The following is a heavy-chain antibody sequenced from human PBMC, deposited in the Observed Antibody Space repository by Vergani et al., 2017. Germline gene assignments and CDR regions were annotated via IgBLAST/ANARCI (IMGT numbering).Heavy chain of an antibody. J-gene: IGHJ6*03. CDR3: AGQKDYYMDV. CDR1: GYSISSGYY. CDR2: IYYSGTT. V-gene: IGHV4-31*03. Sequence: QVQLQESGPGLVKPSETLSLTCTVSGYSISSGYYWSWVRQRPGMGLDWIGYIYYSGTTYYNPSLESRLTISLDTSENHLSLKLTSVTAADTAVYYCAGQKDYYMDVWGKGATVTVS.